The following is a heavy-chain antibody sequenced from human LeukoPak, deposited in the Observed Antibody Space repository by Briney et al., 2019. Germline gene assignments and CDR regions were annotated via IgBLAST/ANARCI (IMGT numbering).Heavy chain of an antibody. CDR1: GGSISSGGYS. V-gene: IGHV4-30-2*01. J-gene: IGHJ5*02. CDR3: ARSYDSSGYYLNWFDL. Sequence: SETPSLTCAVSGGSISSGGYSWSWIRQPPGKGLEWIGSVYHSGNTYYNPSLKSRVTISLDRSKNQFSLRLSSVTAADTAVYYCARSYDSSGYYLNWFDLWGQGTLVTVSP. CDR2: VYHSGNT. D-gene: IGHD3-22*01.